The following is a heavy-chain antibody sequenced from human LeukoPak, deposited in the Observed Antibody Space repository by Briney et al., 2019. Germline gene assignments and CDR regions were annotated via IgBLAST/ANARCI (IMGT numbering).Heavy chain of an antibody. J-gene: IGHJ4*02. CDR2: ISSSSSYI. V-gene: IGHV3-21*01. Sequence: GGSLRLSCAASGLTFSSYSMNWVRQAPGKGLEWVSSISSSSSYIYYADSVKGRFTISRDNSKNSLYLQMNSLRAEDTAVYYCARDTEMATILSPIQFDYWGQGTLVTVSS. CDR3: ARDTEMATILSPIQFDY. CDR1: GLTFSSYS. D-gene: IGHD5-24*01.